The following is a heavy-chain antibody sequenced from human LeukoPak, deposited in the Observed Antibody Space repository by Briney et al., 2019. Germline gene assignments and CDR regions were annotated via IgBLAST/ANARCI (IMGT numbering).Heavy chain of an antibody. CDR2: INPNSGGT. CDR1: GYTFSGYC. J-gene: IGHJ5*02. CDR3: ARGRKCSNPSCFFWFDP. D-gene: IGHD2-2*01. V-gene: IGHV1-2*02. Sequence: ASVKVSCKASGYTFSGYCMHWVRQAPGQGLEWMGWINPNSGGTNYALKFQGRVTMTRDTSISTAYTELSRLRSDDTAVYYCARGRKCSNPSCFFWFDPWGQGTLVTVSS.